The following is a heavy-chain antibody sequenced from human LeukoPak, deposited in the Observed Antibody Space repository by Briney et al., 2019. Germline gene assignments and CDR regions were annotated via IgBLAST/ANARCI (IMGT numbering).Heavy chain of an antibody. D-gene: IGHD4-17*01. CDR3: ARDDYGDYYYGMDV. CDR2: ISAYNGNT. CDR1: GYTFTSYG. Sequence: VASVTVSCKASGYTFTSYGISWVRQAPGQGLEWMGWISAYNGNTNYAQKLQGRVTMTTDTSTSTAYMELRSLRSDDTAVYYCARDDYGDYYYGMDVWGQGTTVTVSS. J-gene: IGHJ6*02. V-gene: IGHV1-18*01.